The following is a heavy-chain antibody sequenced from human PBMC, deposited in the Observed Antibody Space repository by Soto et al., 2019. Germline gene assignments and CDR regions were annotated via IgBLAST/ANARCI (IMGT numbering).Heavy chain of an antibody. CDR3: ARGNKDYYDSSGYVDY. J-gene: IGHJ4*02. D-gene: IGHD3-22*01. CDR1: GFTFSSYG. Sequence: PGGSLRLSCAASGFTFSSYGMHWVRQAPGKGLEWVAVIWYDGSNKYYADSVKGRFTISRDNSKNTLYLQMNSLRAEDTAVYYCARGNKDYYDSSGYVDYWGQGTLVTVSS. V-gene: IGHV3-33*01. CDR2: IWYDGSNK.